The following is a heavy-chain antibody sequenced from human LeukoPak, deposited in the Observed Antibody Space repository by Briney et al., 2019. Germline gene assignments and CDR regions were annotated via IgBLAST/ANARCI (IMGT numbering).Heavy chain of an antibody. V-gene: IGHV3-9*01. D-gene: IGHD6-19*01. Sequence: GRSLRLSCAASGFTFDDYAMHWVRQAPGKGLEWVSGISWNSGSIGYADSVKGRFTISRDNAKNSLYLQMNSLRAEDTALYYCAKDMGYSSGWTGFDYWGQGTLSPSPQ. J-gene: IGHJ4*02. CDR3: AKDMGYSSGWTGFDY. CDR1: GFTFDDYA. CDR2: ISWNSGSI.